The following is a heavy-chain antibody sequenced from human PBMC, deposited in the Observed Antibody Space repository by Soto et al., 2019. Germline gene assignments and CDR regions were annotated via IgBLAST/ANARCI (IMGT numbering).Heavy chain of an antibody. J-gene: IGHJ3*02. CDR1: GYTFTSYG. CDR2: ISAYNGNT. D-gene: IGHD3-3*01. Sequence: QVQLVQSGAEVKKPGASVKVSCKASGYTFTSYGISWVRQAPGQGLEWMGWISAYNGNTNSAQKLQGRVTMTTDTSTSTDYMELRSLRSDDTAVYYCARDLLITIFGVVISSDAFDIWGQGTMVTVSS. V-gene: IGHV1-18*01. CDR3: ARDLLITIFGVVISSDAFDI.